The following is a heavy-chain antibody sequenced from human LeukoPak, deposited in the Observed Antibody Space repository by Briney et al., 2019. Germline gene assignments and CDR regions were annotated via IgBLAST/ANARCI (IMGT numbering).Heavy chain of an antibody. Sequence: GGSLRLSCAASGFTFSSYAMSWVRQAPGKGLEWVSAISGSGGSTCYADSVKGGFTISRDNSKDTLYLQMNSLRAEDTAVYYCAKDLFLGLYDSSGYYVRARNAFDYWGQGTLVTVSS. J-gene: IGHJ4*02. V-gene: IGHV3-23*01. D-gene: IGHD3-22*01. CDR1: GFTFSSYA. CDR2: ISGSGGST. CDR3: AKDLFLGLYDSSGYYVRARNAFDY.